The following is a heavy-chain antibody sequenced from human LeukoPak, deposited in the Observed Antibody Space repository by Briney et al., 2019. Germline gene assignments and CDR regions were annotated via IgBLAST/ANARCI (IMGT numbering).Heavy chain of an antibody. Sequence: GGSLRLSCAASGLTFSSYWMHWVRQAPGKGLEWVSAISGSGGSTYYADSVKGRFTISRDNSQNTLYLQMNSLRAEDTAVYYCAREGSSGFYPYWGQGILVTVSS. V-gene: IGHV3-23*01. CDR2: ISGSGGST. J-gene: IGHJ4*02. CDR3: AREGSSGFYPY. D-gene: IGHD3-22*01. CDR1: GLTFSSYW.